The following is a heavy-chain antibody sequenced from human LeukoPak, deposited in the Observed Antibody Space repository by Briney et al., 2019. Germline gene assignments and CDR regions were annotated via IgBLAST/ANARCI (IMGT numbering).Heavy chain of an antibody. V-gene: IGHV3-30-3*01. CDR1: GFTFSSYA. J-gene: IGHJ4*02. CDR2: ISYDGSNK. D-gene: IGHD6-19*01. CDR3: ARSLGWAIFDY. Sequence: GRSLRLSCAASGFTFSSYAMHWVRQAPGKGLEWVAVISYDGSNKYYADSVKGRFTISRDNSKNTLYLQMNSLRAEDTAVYYCARSLGWAIFDYWGQGTLVTVSS.